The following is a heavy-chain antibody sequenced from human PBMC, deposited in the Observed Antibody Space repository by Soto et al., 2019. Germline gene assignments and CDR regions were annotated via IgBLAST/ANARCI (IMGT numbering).Heavy chain of an antibody. CDR2: INPNSGGT. D-gene: IGHD5-18*01. J-gene: IGHJ6*02. V-gene: IGHV1-2*04. CDR1: GYTFTGYY. CDR3: ARGGPSGDSYGYNYYYYGMDV. Sequence: ASVKVSCKASGYTFTGYYMHWVRQAPGQGPEWMGWINPNSGGTNYAQKFQGWVTMTRDTSISTAYMELSRLRSDDTAVYYCARGGPSGDSYGYNYYYYGMDVWG.